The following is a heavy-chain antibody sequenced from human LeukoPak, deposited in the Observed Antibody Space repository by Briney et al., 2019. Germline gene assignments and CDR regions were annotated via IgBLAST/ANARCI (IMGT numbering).Heavy chain of an antibody. CDR3: AKPSRYFDWLWVRTRDHYFDY. CDR2: ISSSSSTI. J-gene: IGHJ4*02. Sequence: GGSLRLSCAASGFTFSSYSMNWVRQAPGKGLEWVSYISSSSSTIYYADSVKGRFTISRDNAKNSLYLQMNSLRAEDTAVYYCAKPSRYFDWLWVRTRDHYFDYWGQGTLVTVSS. D-gene: IGHD3-9*01. V-gene: IGHV3-48*01. CDR1: GFTFSSYS.